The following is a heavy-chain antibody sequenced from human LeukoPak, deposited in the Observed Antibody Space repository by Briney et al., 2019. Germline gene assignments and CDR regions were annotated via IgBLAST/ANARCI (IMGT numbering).Heavy chain of an antibody. V-gene: IGHV3-23*01. Sequence: PGGSLRLSGAASGFTFSNYAMSWVRQAPGKGLEWVSAISGSGGNTYYADSVKGRFTISRDNAKSSLYLQMNSLRAEDTAVYYCARNLHNWNFWWFDPWGQGTLVTVSS. CDR2: ISGSGGNT. J-gene: IGHJ5*02. D-gene: IGHD1-7*01. CDR3: ARNLHNWNFWWFDP. CDR1: GFTFSNYA.